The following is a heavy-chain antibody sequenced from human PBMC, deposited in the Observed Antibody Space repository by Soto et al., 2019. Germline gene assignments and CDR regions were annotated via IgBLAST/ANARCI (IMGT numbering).Heavy chain of an antibody. CDR2: ISGSDDST. CDR3: SKRSRSSTFDY. J-gene: IGHJ4*02. D-gene: IGHD6-6*01. V-gene: IGHV3-23*01. Sequence: EVQLLESGGGLVQPGESLRLSCAASGFTFSSYAMSWVRQAPGKGLEWVSVISGSDDSTYYADSVKGRFTISRDNSKNKRYLQMNSLRAEDTAVYYCSKRSRSSTFDYWGQGTLVTFSS. CDR1: GFTFSSYA.